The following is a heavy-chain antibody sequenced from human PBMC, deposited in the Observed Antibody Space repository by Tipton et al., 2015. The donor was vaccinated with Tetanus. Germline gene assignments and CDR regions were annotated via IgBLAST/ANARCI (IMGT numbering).Heavy chain of an antibody. D-gene: IGHD3-16*01. CDR3: ARHPYASVNDWFDP. CDR1: NGSVSSSLYC. Sequence: TLSLTCTVSNGSVSSSLYCWAWVRQSPGRGLEWIGTIYYNGNTYYNPSLKSRATISVDTSKNQFSLKLTSVTAADTAVYYCARHPYASVNDWFDPWGQGTLVTVSS. V-gene: IGHV4-39*01. J-gene: IGHJ5*02. CDR2: IYYNGNT.